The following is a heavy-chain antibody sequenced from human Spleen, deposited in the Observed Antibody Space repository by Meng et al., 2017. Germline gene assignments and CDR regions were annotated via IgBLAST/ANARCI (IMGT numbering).Heavy chain of an antibody. CDR1: GFTFSNSA. V-gene: IGHV3-23*01. CDR3: AKEEVPNDY. J-gene: IGHJ4*02. D-gene: IGHD1-1*01. Sequence: VLRFGSGGGLVQPGGSWSLSLAAYGFTFSNSALSWVRQAPGKGLEWVSGISISGARTYYADSVKGRFTISRDNSKNTLYLQMNSLRAEDTAVYFCAKEEVPNDYWGQGTLVTVSS. CDR2: ISISGART.